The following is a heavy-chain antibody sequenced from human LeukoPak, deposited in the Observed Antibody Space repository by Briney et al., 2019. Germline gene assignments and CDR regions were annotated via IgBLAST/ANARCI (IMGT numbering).Heavy chain of an antibody. D-gene: IGHD3-22*01. CDR1: GGSISSGGYS. Sequence: PSETLSLTCAVSGGSISSGGYSWSWIRRPPGKGLEWIGYIYHSGSTYYNPSLKSRVTISVDRSKNQFSLKLSSVTAADTAVYYCARQLYYYDSSGYSRYFDYWGQGTLVTVSS. J-gene: IGHJ4*02. CDR3: ARQLYYYDSSGYSRYFDY. V-gene: IGHV4-30-2*01. CDR2: IYHSGST.